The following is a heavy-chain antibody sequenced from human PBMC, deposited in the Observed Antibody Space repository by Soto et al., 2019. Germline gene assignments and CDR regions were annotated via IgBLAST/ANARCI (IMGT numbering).Heavy chain of an antibody. CDR1: GYTFTSYA. CDR3: TRGCSGGTCYIFEF. J-gene: IGHJ4*02. Sequence: ASVKVSCKASGYTFTSYAIHWARQAPGQRLEWMAWINAGTGNTKYSEKFQGRVTITRDTSASTVFMELSSLRSEDTAVYYCTRGCSGGTCYIFEFWGQGTLVTVSS. CDR2: INAGTGNT. D-gene: IGHD2-15*01. V-gene: IGHV1-3*01.